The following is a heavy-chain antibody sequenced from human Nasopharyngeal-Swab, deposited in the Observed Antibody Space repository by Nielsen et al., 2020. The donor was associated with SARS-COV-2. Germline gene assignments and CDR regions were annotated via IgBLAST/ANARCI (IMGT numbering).Heavy chain of an antibody. J-gene: IGHJ4*02. V-gene: IGHV3-30*04. Sequence: LSLTCAASGFTFSSYAMHWVRQAPGKGLEWVAVISYDGSNKYYADSVKGRFTISRDNSKNTLYLQMNSLRAEDTAVYYCAREGDIAVADYWGQGTLVTVSS. CDR3: AREGDIAVADY. D-gene: IGHD6-19*01. CDR1: GFTFSSYA. CDR2: ISYDGSNK.